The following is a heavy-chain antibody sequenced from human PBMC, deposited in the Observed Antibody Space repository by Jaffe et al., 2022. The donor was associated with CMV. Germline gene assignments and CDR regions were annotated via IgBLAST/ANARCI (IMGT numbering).Heavy chain of an antibody. CDR1: GGSISSYF. CDR3: ARAPTCNGGTCYPYYYYYMDV. CDR2: IFYSGST. D-gene: IGHD2-15*01. V-gene: IGHV4-59*01. Sequence: QVQLQESGPGLVKPSETLSLTCTVSGGSISSYFWSWIRQPPGRELEWIGYIFYSGSTNYNPSLKSRVTISVDTSKNQFSLTLSSVTAADTAIYYCARAPTCNGGTCYPYYYYYMDVWGKGTTVTVSS. J-gene: IGHJ6*03.